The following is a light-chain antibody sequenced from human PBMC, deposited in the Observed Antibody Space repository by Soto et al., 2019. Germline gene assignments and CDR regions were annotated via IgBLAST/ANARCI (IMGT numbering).Light chain of an antibody. Sequence: EIVLTQSPATLSLSPGERATRSCGASQSVSSSVLAWYQQKPGLAPRLLIYDASSRATGIPDRFSGSGSGTDFTLTISRLEPEDFAVYYCQQYGSSSWTFGQGTKVDI. CDR3: QQYGSSSWT. V-gene: IGKV3D-20*01. CDR2: DAS. CDR1: QSVSSSV. J-gene: IGKJ1*01.